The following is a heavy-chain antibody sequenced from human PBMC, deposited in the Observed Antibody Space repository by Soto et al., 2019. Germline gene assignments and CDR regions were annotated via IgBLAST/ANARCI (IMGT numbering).Heavy chain of an antibody. CDR3: ARGTTAMANYYYYGMGV. V-gene: IGHV5-51*01. Sequence: LKISCKGSGYSFTSYWIGWVRQMPGKGLEWMGIIYPGDSDTRYSPSFQGQVTISADKSISTAYLQWSSLKASDTAMYYCARGTTAMANYYYYGMGVWGQGTTVTVSS. CDR1: GYSFTSYW. CDR2: IYPGDSDT. J-gene: IGHJ6*02. D-gene: IGHD5-18*01.